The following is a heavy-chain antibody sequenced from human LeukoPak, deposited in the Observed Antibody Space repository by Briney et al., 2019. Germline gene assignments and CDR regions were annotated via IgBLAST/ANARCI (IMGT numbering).Heavy chain of an antibody. V-gene: IGHV3-23*01. D-gene: IGHD6-13*01. Sequence: GGSLRLSCAASGFTFSSYAMSWVRQAPGKGLEWVLAISGSGGSTYYADSVKGRFTISRDNSKNTLYLQMNSLRAEDTAVYYCAKDVAAAGKRSLFDYWGQGTLVTVSS. CDR1: GFTFSSYA. CDR2: ISGSGGST. J-gene: IGHJ4*02. CDR3: AKDVAAAGKRSLFDY.